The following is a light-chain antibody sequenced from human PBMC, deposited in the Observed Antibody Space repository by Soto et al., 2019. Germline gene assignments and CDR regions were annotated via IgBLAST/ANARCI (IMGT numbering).Light chain of an antibody. CDR2: EVS. CDR1: SSDVGSYNL. J-gene: IGLJ2*01. CDR3: CSYAGSSTLYVV. V-gene: IGLV2-23*02. Sequence: QSVLTHPASVSGSPGQSITISCTGTSSDVGSYNLVSWYQQHPGKAPKLMIYEVSKRPSGVSNRFSGSKSGNTASLTISGLQAEDEADYYCCSYAGSSTLYVVFGGGTKLTVL.